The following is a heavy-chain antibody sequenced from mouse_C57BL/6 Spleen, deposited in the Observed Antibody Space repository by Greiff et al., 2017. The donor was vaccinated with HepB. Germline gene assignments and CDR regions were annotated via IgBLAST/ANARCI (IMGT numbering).Heavy chain of an antibody. Sequence: LQQPGAELVKPGASVKLSCRASGYTFTSYWMHWVKQRPGRGLEWIGRIDPNSGGTKYNEKFKSKATLTVDKPSSTAYMQRSSLTSEDSAVYYCARWGYYGSSTRCYYAMDYWGQGTSVTVSS. J-gene: IGHJ4*01. CDR3: ARWGYYGSSTRCYYAMDY. V-gene: IGHV1-72*01. CDR2: IDPNSGGT. D-gene: IGHD1-1*01. CDR1: GYTFTSYW.